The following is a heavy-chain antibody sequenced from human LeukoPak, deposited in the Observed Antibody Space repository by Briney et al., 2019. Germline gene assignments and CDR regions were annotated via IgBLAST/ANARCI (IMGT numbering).Heavy chain of an antibody. D-gene: IGHD3-22*01. CDR3: ARHDFYYDSSGYYFPRY. CDR1: GGSISSSSYY. CDR2: IYYSGST. V-gene: IGHV4-39*01. Sequence: SETLSLTCTVSGGSISSSSYYWGWIPQPPGKGLEWIGSIYYSGSTYYNPSLKSRVTISVDTSKNQFSLKLSSVTAADTAVYYCARHDFYYDSSGYYFPRYWGQGTLVTVSS. J-gene: IGHJ4*01.